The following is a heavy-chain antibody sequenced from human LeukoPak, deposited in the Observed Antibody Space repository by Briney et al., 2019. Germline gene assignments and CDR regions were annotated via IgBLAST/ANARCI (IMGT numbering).Heavy chain of an antibody. CDR1: GGSISSYY. CDR3: ARGIRFLEWLSHRRLRYYYYMDV. J-gene: IGHJ6*03. V-gene: IGHV4-59*01. D-gene: IGHD3-3*01. Sequence: SETLSLTCTVSGGSISSYYWSWIRQPPGKGLGWIGYIYYSGRTNYNPSLKSRVTISVDTSKNQFSLKLSSVTAADTAVYYCARGIRFLEWLSHRRLRYYYYMDVWGKGTTVTVSS. CDR2: IYYSGRT.